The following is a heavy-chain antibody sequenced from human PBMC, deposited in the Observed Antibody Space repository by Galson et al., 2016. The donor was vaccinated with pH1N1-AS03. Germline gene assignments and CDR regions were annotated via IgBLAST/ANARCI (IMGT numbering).Heavy chain of an antibody. Sequence: ASGYTFKSHGISWVRQAPGQGLEWMGWISVYTGKTNYAQRFQGRVTMTTDTSTSTAYMELRSLISDDTAVYYCARGGDQKDYWGQGTLVTVSS. J-gene: IGHJ4*02. CDR2: ISVYTGKT. V-gene: IGHV1-18*01. D-gene: IGHD3-16*01. CDR3: ARGGDQKDY. CDR1: GYTFKSHG.